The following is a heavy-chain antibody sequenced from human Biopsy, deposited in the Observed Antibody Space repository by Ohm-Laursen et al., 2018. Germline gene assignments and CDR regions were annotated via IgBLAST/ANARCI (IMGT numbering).Heavy chain of an antibody. CDR3: ALQSVAQMKNFDY. J-gene: IGHJ4*02. V-gene: IGHV1-2*02. CDR2: ISPKSGDT. D-gene: IGHD6-19*01. CDR1: GFSFTGYY. Sequence: ASVKVSCKVSGFSFTGYYIHWVRQAPGQGLEWMGWISPKSGDTNYAHKFQGNITMTRDTSMSTAYMEMSRLRCDDAAVYYCALQSVAQMKNFDYWGQGTLVTVSS.